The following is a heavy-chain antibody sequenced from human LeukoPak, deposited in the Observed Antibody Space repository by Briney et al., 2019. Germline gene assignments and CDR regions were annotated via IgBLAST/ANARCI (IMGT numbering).Heavy chain of an antibody. Sequence: GGSLRLSCTASGLTFSTSGFNWVRQAPGKGLEWVASIGPTGSDRYHADSIKGRFTISRDNANNFLYLQMNSLRAEDTAVYYCATETSGRHYDYWGQGTLLTVSS. CDR1: GLTFSTSG. CDR2: IGPTGSDR. V-gene: IGHV3-21*06. J-gene: IGHJ4*02. D-gene: IGHD6-19*01. CDR3: ATETSGRHYDY.